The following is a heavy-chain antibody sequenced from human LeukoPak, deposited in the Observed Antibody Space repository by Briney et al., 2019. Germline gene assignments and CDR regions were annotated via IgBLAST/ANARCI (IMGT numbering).Heavy chain of an antibody. CDR2: IYYSGST. J-gene: IGHJ4*02. CDR1: GGSISSSSYY. CDR3: ASTLYYYDSSGYSD. D-gene: IGHD3-22*01. Sequence: SETLSLTCTVSGGSISSSSYYWRRIRQPPGKGLEWIGSIYYSGSTYYNPSLKSRVTISVDTSKNQFSLKLSSVTAADTAVYYCASTLYYYDSSGYSDWGQGTLVTVSS. V-gene: IGHV4-39*07.